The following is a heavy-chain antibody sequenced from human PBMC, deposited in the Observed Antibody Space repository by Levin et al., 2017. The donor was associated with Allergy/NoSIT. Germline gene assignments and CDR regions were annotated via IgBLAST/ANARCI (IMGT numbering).Heavy chain of an antibody. CDR2: IKSKADGGTT. Sequence: GESLKISCSASGFPLINAWMSWVRQAPGKGLEWVGRIKSKADGGTTDYAAPVKGRFTISRDDSKNTVSVEMNSLKTEDTAVYYCTTVSPHYYDSSGYYFSHFYYYGMDVWGQGTTVTVSS. D-gene: IGHD3-22*01. CDR3: TTVSPHYYDSSGYYFSHFYYYGMDV. J-gene: IGHJ6*02. CDR1: GFPLINAW. V-gene: IGHV3-15*01.